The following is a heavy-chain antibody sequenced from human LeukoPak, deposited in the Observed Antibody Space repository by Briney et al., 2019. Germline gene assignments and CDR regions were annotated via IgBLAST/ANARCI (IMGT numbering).Heavy chain of an antibody. CDR2: INHSGST. V-gene: IGHV4-34*01. CDR1: GGSFSGYY. D-gene: IGHD3-3*01. CDR3: ARGFYDFWSGYSIRRMAYYYMDV. Sequence: SETLSLTCAVYGGSFSGYYWSWIRQPPGKGLEWIGEINHSGSTNYNPSLKSRVTISVDTSKNQFSLKLSSVTAADTAVYYCARGFYDFWSGYSIRRMAYYYMDVWGKGTTVTVSS. J-gene: IGHJ6*03.